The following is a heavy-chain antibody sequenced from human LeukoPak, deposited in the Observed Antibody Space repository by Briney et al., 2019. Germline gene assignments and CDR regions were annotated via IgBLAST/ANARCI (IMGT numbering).Heavy chain of an antibody. J-gene: IGHJ4*02. CDR3: ARDPGLSPFDY. CDR1: GFTFSSYA. Sequence: GGSLRLSCSASGFTFSSYAIHWVRQAPGKGLEYFSAIRSNGGSTYYADSLKGRFTISRDNSKNTLYLQMNSLRAEDTAVYYCARDPGLSPFDYWGQGTLVTVSS. V-gene: IGHV3-64*04. CDR2: IRSNGGST. D-gene: IGHD3-16*02.